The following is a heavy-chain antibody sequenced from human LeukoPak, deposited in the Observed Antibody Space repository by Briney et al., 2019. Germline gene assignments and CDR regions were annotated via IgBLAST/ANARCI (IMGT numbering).Heavy chain of an antibody. J-gene: IGHJ5*02. Sequence: SETASLSCTVSGGSISSYYWSWIRQPAGKGLEWIGRIYTSGSTNYNPSLKSRVTMSVDTSKNQFSLKLSSVTAADTAVYYCARDQGDIVVSWFDPWGQGTLVTVSS. V-gene: IGHV4-4*07. CDR1: GGSISSYY. CDR3: ARDQGDIVVSWFDP. D-gene: IGHD2-15*01. CDR2: IYTSGST.